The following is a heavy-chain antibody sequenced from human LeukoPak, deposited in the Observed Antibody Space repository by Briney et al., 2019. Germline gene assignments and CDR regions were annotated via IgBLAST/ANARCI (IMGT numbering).Heavy chain of an antibody. CDR3: AKGLRVWSGSLGCYYYGMDV. CDR2: ISGSGGST. J-gene: IGHJ6*02. CDR1: GFTFSSYA. Sequence: GGSLRLSCAASGFTFSSYAMSWVRQAPGKGLEWVSAISGSGGSTYYADSVKGRFTISRDNSKNTLYLQMNSLRAEDTAVYYCAKGLRVWSGSLGCYYYGMDVWGQGTTVTVSS. V-gene: IGHV3-23*01. D-gene: IGHD3-3*01.